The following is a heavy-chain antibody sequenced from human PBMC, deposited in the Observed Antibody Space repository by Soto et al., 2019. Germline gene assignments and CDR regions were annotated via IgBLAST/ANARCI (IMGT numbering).Heavy chain of an antibody. CDR1: GASMSEYF. Sequence: SETLSLTCTVSGASMSEYFWSWIRQSPGKGLEWIGYIYYLGSTDYNPSLKSRVTVSVDTSKRQFSLRLTSVTAADTAVYYCARDGYDGSGSPYPAFWGPGTQVTVSS. D-gene: IGHD3-10*01. CDR3: ARDGYDGSGSPYPAF. CDR2: IYYLGST. J-gene: IGHJ4*02. V-gene: IGHV4-59*01.